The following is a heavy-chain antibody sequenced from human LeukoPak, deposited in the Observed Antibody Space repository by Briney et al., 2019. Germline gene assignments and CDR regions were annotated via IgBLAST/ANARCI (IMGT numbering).Heavy chain of an antibody. V-gene: IGHV1-69*05. CDR1: GGTFSSYA. D-gene: IGHD6-13*01. CDR2: IIPIFGTA. CDR3: ATVKPLRSSSWGLMEMSN. Sequence: SVKVSCKASGGTFSSYAISWVRQAPGQGLEWMGGIIPIFGTANYAQKFQGRVTITTDESTSTAYMELSSLRSEDTAVYYCATVKPLRSSSWGLMEMSNWGQGTLVTVSS. J-gene: IGHJ4*02.